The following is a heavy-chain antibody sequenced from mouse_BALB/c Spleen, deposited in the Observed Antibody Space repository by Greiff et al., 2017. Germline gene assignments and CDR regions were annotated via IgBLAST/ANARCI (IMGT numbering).Heavy chain of an antibody. CDR1: GFSLTGYG. J-gene: IGHJ4*01. V-gene: IGHV2-6-7*01. CDR2: IWGDGST. D-gene: IGHD1-1*02. CDR3: AREGGYYAMDY. Sequence: VQLQQSGPGLVAPSQSLSITCTVSGFSLTGYGVNWVRQPPGKGLEWLGMIWGDGSTDYNSALKSRLSISKDNSKSQVFLKMNSLQTDDTAGYYCAREGGYYAMDYWGQGTSVTVSS.